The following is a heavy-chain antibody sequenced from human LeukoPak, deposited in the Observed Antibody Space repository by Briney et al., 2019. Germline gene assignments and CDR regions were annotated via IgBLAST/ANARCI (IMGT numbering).Heavy chain of an antibody. CDR1: GGSISSSSYY. CDR3: ATASGYGDYGPDGNWFDP. D-gene: IGHD4-17*01. J-gene: IGHJ5*02. CDR2: IYYSGST. Sequence: SETLSLTCTVSGGSISSSSYYWGWIRQPPGKGLEWIGSIYYSGSTYYNPSLKSRVTISEDTSKNQFSLKLSSVTAADTAVYYCATASGYGDYGPDGNWFDPWGQGTLVTVSS. V-gene: IGHV4-39*01.